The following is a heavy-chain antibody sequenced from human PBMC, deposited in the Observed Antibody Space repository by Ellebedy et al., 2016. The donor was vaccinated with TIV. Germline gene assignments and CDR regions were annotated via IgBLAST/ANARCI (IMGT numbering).Heavy chain of an antibody. CDR3: ASDGSYGDYLSPTHAFVI. V-gene: IGHV3-7*01. Sequence: GESLKISCGTSGFSFRSYWMSWVRQAPGKGLEWVANINQGGSERHYVDSVKGRFTVSRDNAKSSLYLQMKSVRVEDTAVYYCASDGSYGDYLSPTHAFVIWGQGTTVTVSS. D-gene: IGHD4-17*01. CDR2: INQGGSER. J-gene: IGHJ3*02. CDR1: GFSFRSYW.